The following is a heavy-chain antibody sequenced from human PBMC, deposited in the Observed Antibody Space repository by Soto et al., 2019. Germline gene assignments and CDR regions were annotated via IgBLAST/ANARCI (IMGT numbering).Heavy chain of an antibody. CDR3: ARDARNPVVGQAGVWFDP. V-gene: IGHV3-48*03. CDR1: GFTFSSYE. J-gene: IGHJ5*02. CDR2: ISSSGSTI. D-gene: IGHD2-2*01. Sequence: PGGSLRLSCAAPGFTFSSYEMNWVRQAPGKGLEWVSYISSSGSTIYYADSVKGRFTISRDNAKNSLYLQMNSLRAEDTAVYYCARDARNPVVGQAGVWFDPWGQGTLVTVSS.